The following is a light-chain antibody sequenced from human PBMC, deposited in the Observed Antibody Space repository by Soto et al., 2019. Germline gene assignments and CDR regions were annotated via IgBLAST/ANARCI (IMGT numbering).Light chain of an antibody. CDR1: QIFSNY. CDR3: QQRFNWPRT. Sequence: LLTQSPRTLPLSPGERATLSCRASQIFSNYLAWYQQKPGQAPRLLIYDASKRITGIPDRFSGSGSGTDFTLTISSLEPEDFAVYYCQQRFNWPRTFGPGTKVDI. J-gene: IGKJ3*01. CDR2: DAS. V-gene: IGKV3-11*01.